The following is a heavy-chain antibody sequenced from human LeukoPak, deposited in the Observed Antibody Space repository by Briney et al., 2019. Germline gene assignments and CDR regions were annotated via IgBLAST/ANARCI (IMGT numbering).Heavy chain of an antibody. CDR3: ASESSGLYYFDY. J-gene: IGHJ4*02. D-gene: IGHD6-19*01. CDR2: ISYDGSNK. Sequence: GGSLRLFCAASGFTFSSYGMHWVRQAPGKGLEWVAVISYDGSNKYYADSVKGRFTISRDNSKNTLYLQMNSLRAEDTAVYYCASESSGLYYFDYWGQGTLVTVSS. CDR1: GFTFSSYG. V-gene: IGHV3-30*19.